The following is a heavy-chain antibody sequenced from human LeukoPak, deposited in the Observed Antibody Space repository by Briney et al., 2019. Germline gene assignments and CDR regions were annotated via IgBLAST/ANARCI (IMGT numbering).Heavy chain of an antibody. V-gene: IGHV3-21*01. CDR3: ARLKGGCSGGSCYALN. Sequence: GGSLRLSCAASGFTFSTYNMNWVRQAPGKGLEWVSSISSSSNYIYYADSVKGRFTISRDNAKNSLYLQMNSLRVEDTAVYYCARLKGGCSGGSCYALNWGQGTLVTVSS. CDR2: ISSSSNYI. D-gene: IGHD2-15*01. CDR1: GFTFSTYN. J-gene: IGHJ4*02.